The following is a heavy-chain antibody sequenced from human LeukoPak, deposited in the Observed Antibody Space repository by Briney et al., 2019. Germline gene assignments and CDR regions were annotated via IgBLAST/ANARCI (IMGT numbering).Heavy chain of an antibody. CDR1: GFTFSSYG. CDR2: IWYDGSNK. J-gene: IGHJ4*02. D-gene: IGHD2-8*01. CDR3: AIYIGYCSKGVWYASQCDK. Sequence: GGSLRLSCAASGFTFSSYGMHWVRQAPGKGLEWVAVIWYDGSNKYYADSVKGRFTISRDNSKNTLYLQMNSLRAEDTAVYYCAIYIGYCSKGVWYASQCDKGGQGTLLSV. V-gene: IGHV3-33*01.